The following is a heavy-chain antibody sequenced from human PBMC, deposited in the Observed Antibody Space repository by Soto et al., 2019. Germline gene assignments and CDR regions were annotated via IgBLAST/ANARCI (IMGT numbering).Heavy chain of an antibody. Sequence: GESLKISCAASGFTFSSYAMSWVRQAPGKGLEWVSAISGSGGSTYYADSVKGRFTISRDNSKNTLYLQMNSLRAEDTAVYYCAKLGTEGAPRFDYWGQGTLVTVSS. CDR3: AKLGTEGAPRFDY. CDR2: ISGSGGST. V-gene: IGHV3-23*01. CDR1: GFTFSSYA. J-gene: IGHJ4*02. D-gene: IGHD1-26*01.